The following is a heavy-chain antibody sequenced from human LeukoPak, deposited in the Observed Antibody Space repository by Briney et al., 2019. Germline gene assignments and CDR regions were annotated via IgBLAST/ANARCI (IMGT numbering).Heavy chain of an antibody. CDR1: GFSFSSYW. D-gene: IGHD6-13*01. CDR3: ARYLLYSSSWYGYFDY. V-gene: IGHV3-21*01. J-gene: IGHJ4*02. Sequence: PGGSLRLSCAASGFSFSSYWMNWVRQAPGKGLEWVSSISSSSSYIYYADSVKGRFTISRDNAKNSLYLQMNSLRAEDTAVYYCARYLLYSSSWYGYFDYWGQGTLVTVSS. CDR2: ISSSSSYI.